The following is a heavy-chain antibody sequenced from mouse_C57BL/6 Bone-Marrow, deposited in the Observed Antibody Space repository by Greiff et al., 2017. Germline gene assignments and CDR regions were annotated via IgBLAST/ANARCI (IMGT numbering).Heavy chain of an antibody. V-gene: IGHV1-19*01. CDR3: ARNWDYFDY. D-gene: IGHD4-1*01. J-gene: IGHJ2*01. CDR1: GYTFTDYY. Sequence: VQLQQSGPVLVKPGASVKMSCKASGYTFTDYYMNWVKQSHGKSLEWIGVINPYNGGTSYNQKFKGKATLTVDKSSSTAYMELNSLASEDSAVYCCARNWDYFDYWGQGTTLTVSS. CDR2: INPYNGGT.